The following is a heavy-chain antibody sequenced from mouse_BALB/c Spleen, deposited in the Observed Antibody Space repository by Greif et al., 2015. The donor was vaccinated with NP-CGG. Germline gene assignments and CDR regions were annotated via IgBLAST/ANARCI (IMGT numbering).Heavy chain of an antibody. CDR1: GFNIRDTY. CDR3: ASPAYFYAMDY. Sequence: EVQLQQSGAELVKPGASVKLSCTASGFNIRDTYMHWVKQRPEQGLEWIGRIDPANGNTKYDPKFQGKATITADTSSNTACLQLSSLTSEDTAVYYCASPAYFYAMDYWGQGTSVTVSS. J-gene: IGHJ4*01. CDR2: IDPANGNT. V-gene: IGHV14-3*02. D-gene: IGHD2-10*01.